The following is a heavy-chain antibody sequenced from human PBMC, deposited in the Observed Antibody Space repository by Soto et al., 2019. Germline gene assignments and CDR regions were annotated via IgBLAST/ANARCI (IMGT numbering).Heavy chain of an antibody. V-gene: IGHV4-59*01. CDR3: ARLGSAAGAFDY. J-gene: IGHJ4*02. Sequence: QVQLQESGPGRVNPSETLSLTCTVSGGSISSYYWNWIRQPPGKGLEWIGYIYYSGSTNYNSSLQSRFTISVDSSKSQFSLKLNSVSAADAAVYYCARLGSAAGAFDYWGQGNLVTVFS. CDR1: GGSISSYY. D-gene: IGHD3-10*01. CDR2: IYYSGST.